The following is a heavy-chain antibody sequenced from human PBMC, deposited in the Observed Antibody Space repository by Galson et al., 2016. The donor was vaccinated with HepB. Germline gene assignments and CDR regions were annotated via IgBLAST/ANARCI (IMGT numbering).Heavy chain of an antibody. CDR2: IDPGDSYI. J-gene: IGHJ3*02. CDR1: GYSFSTYW. V-gene: IGHV5-10-1*01. D-gene: IGHD3-10*01. CDR3: ARCYGSGRSGLDGFEM. Sequence: QSGAEVKKPGESLKISCKGSGYSFSTYWISWVRQMPGKGLEWMGRIDPGDSYISISPSFQGHVTISVDKSISTAYLQWSSLKASDSAIYYCARCYGSGRSGLDGFEMWGHGTKVTVSS.